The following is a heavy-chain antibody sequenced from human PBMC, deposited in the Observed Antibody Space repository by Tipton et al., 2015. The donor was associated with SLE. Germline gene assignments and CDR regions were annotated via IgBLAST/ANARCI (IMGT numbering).Heavy chain of an antibody. CDR3: ASSSIAPRGGAFDI. CDR1: GGSISSSSYY. D-gene: IGHD6-6*01. J-gene: IGHJ3*02. CDR2: IYYSGST. Sequence: TLSLTCTVSGGSISSSSYYWGWIRQPPGKGLEWIGSIYYSGSTYYNPYLKSRVTISVDTSKNQFSLKLSSVTAADTAVYYCASSSIAPRGGAFDIWGQGTMVTVSS. V-gene: IGHV4-39*07.